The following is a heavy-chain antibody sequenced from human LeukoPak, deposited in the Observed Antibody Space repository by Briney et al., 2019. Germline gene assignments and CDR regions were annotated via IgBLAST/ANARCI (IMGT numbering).Heavy chain of an antibody. Sequence: GGSLRLSCAASGFTFSGSAMHWVRQASGKGLEWVGRIRSKANSYATAYAASVKGRFTISRDDSKNTAYLQMNSLKTEDTAVYYCARESITMIVYFDYWGQGTLVTVSS. V-gene: IGHV3-73*01. CDR1: GFTFSGSA. CDR3: ARESITMIVYFDY. J-gene: IGHJ4*02. CDR2: IRSKANSYAT. D-gene: IGHD3-22*01.